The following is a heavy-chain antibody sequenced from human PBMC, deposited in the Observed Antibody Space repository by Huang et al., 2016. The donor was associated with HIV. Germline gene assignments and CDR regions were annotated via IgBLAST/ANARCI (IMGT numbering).Heavy chain of an antibody. CDR2: INSDGSST. Sequence: EVQLVESGGGLVQPGGSLRLSCAASGFSISSYWMHWVRQAPGKGLVWVSRINSDGSSTSYADSVKGRVTISRDNAKNTLYLQMNSLRAEDTAVYYCARDPRIQSWLNFFDYWGQGTLVSVSS. CDR1: GFSISSYW. V-gene: IGHV3-74*01. CDR3: ARDPRIQSWLNFFDY. D-gene: IGHD3-22*01. J-gene: IGHJ4*02.